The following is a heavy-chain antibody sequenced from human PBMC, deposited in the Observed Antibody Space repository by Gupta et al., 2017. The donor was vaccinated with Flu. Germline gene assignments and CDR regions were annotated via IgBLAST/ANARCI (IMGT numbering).Heavy chain of an antibody. Sequence: ISSSTYYWGWIRQPPGKGLEWIGCMYYGGSTYYNPSLKSRVTISVDTCKIQISLKLCSVTAADTAMYYCARLPSPFSSGWYWGQGTLVTVSS. V-gene: IGHV4-39*01. J-gene: IGHJ4*02. D-gene: IGHD6-19*01. CDR3: ARLPSPFSSGWY. CDR1: ISSSTYY. CDR2: MYYGGST.